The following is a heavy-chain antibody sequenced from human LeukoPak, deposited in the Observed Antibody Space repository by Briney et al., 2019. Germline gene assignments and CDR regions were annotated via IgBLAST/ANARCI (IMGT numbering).Heavy chain of an antibody. CDR2: INNNGST. CDR3: ATCYFNLLRYFDWSSANWFNP. CDR1: GGSFSGYY. V-gene: IGHV4-34*01. Sequence: SETLSLTCAVSGGSFSGYYMSWIRQPPGKGLEWIGEINNNGSTNYNPSLKRRITISVDTSKNQFSLKLSSVTAANTAVYYCATCYFNLLRYFDWSSANWFNPWGQGTLVTVSS. D-gene: IGHD3-9*01. J-gene: IGHJ5*02.